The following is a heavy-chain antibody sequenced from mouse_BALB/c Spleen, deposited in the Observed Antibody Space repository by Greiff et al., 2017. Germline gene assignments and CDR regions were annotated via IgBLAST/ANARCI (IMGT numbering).Heavy chain of an antibody. CDR3: ARDITTVVAHYAMDY. CDR1: GFTFTDYY. J-gene: IGHJ4*01. D-gene: IGHD1-1*01. V-gene: IGHV7-3*02. Sequence: DVKLVESGGGLVQPGGSLRLSCATSGFTFTDYYMSWVRQPPGKALEWLGFIRNKANGYTTEYSASVKGRFTISRDNSQSILYLQMNTLRAEDSATYYCARDITTVVAHYAMDYWGQGTSVTVSS. CDR2: IRNKANGYTT.